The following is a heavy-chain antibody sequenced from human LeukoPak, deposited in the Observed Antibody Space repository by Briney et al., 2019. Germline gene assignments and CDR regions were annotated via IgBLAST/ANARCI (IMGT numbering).Heavy chain of an antibody. J-gene: IGHJ3*02. D-gene: IGHD3-10*01. Sequence: GRSLRLSCAASGFTFSSYGMHWVRQAPGKGLEWVAVISYDGSNKYYADSVKGRFTISRDNSKNTLYLQMNSLRAEDTALYYCTKDLNSGSYPTDAFDMWGQGTMVTVSS. CDR2: ISYDGSNK. CDR3: TKDLNSGSYPTDAFDM. CDR1: GFTFSSYG. V-gene: IGHV3-30*18.